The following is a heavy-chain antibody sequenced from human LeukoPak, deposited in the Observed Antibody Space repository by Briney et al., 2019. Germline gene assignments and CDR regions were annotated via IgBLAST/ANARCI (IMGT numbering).Heavy chain of an antibody. D-gene: IGHD5-12*01. CDR2: ISAYNGNT. V-gene: IGHV1-18*01. Sequence: GASVKVSCKASGYSFTDYTIHWVRQAPGQRLEWMGWISAYNGNTNYAQKLQGRVTMTTDTSTSTAYMELRSLRSVDTAVYYCARVRSISTFIWWLRFFDYWGQGTLVTVSS. J-gene: IGHJ4*02. CDR3: ARVRSISTFIWWLRFFDY. CDR1: GYSFTDYT.